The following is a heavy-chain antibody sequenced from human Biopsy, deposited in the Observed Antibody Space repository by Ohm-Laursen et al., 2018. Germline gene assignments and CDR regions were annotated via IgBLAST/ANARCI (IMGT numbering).Heavy chain of an antibody. CDR1: GVTLSGYS. CDR2: ISASSSYI. Sequence: GSLRLSCAASGVTLSGYSMNWVRQAPGKGLEWVSPISASSSYIHYADSVKGRFTISRDNAKNSLYLQLNSLRAEDTAVYYCARAGYSSGYDYWGQGTLVTVSS. J-gene: IGHJ4*02. V-gene: IGHV3-21*01. CDR3: ARAGYSSGYDY. D-gene: IGHD3-22*01.